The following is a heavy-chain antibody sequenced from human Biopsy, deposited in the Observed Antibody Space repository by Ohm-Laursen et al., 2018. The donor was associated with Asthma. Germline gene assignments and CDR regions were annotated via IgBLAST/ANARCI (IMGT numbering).Heavy chain of an antibody. V-gene: IGHV3-30*18. CDR1: GFNFHNYG. CDR3: AKDRVTGRSYYFDY. D-gene: IGHD1-26*01. CDR2: ILFDGRKI. Sequence: SLRLSCAASGFNFHNYGMNWVRRAPGKGLEWVAQILFDGRKINYPDSVKGRFTISRDNSKNMVYLQMNSLRPEDTAVYYCAKDRVTGRSYYFDYWGQGSLVSVSS. J-gene: IGHJ4*02.